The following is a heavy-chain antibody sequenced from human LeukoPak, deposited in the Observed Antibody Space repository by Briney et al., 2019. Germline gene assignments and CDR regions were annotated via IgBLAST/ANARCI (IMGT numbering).Heavy chain of an antibody. V-gene: IGHV3-30*18. CDR3: AKSGARYCTGGSCYFDY. CDR1: GFAFSNYG. J-gene: IGHJ4*02. D-gene: IGHD2-15*01. Sequence: PGRAVRLSCAASGFAFSNYGMHWVRQAPGKGLEWVAIISNEGSIKYYADSVKGRFTISRDNSNNTLYLQMNSLRAEDTAIYYCAKSGARYCTGGSCYFDYWGQGTLVTVSS. CDR2: ISNEGSIK.